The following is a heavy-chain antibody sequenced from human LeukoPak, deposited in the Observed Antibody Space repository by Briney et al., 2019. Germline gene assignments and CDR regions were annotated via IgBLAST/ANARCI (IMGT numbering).Heavy chain of an antibody. V-gene: IGHV3-21*01. D-gene: IGHD6-13*01. CDR2: ISSSSSYM. J-gene: IGHJ6*02. CDR3: ARDADSSSWSMYYYYGMDV. Sequence: KTGGSLRLSCAASGFTFSSHLMHWVRQAPGKGLEWVSSISSSSSYMYYADSVKGRFTISRDNAKNSLYLQMNSLRAEDTAVYYCARDADSSSWSMYYYYGMDVWGQGTTVTVSS. CDR1: GFTFSSHL.